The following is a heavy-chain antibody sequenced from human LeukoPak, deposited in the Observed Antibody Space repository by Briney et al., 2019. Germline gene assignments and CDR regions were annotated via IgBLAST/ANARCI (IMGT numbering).Heavy chain of an antibody. CDR2: LSGSGGGT. V-gene: IGHV3-23*01. Sequence: GGSLRLSCAVSGISLSNYGMSWVRPAPGKGLEWVAGLSGSGGGTNYADSVKGRFTISRDNAKNTLYLQMNSLRPEDTAVYFCAKRGVVIRVILVGFHKEANYFDSWGQGALVTVSS. CDR1: GISLSNYG. CDR3: AKRGVVIRVILVGFHKEANYFDS. J-gene: IGHJ4*02. D-gene: IGHD3-10*01.